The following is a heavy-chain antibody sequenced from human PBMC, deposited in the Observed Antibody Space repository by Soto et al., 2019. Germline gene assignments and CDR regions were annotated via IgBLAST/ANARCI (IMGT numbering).Heavy chain of an antibody. CDR1: GFTFSNYW. Sequence: EVQLVESGGGLVQPGGSLRLSCVASGFTFSNYWMFWVRQAPGKGLVWVSHLNGDGSSIRYADSVRGRFTISRDNAKNTVYLQMNCLRAEDTAMYYCARAGIAPGAPNYWGQGTLVTVSS. CDR3: ARAGIAPGAPNY. D-gene: IGHD6-13*01. CDR2: LNGDGSSI. V-gene: IGHV3-74*01. J-gene: IGHJ4*02.